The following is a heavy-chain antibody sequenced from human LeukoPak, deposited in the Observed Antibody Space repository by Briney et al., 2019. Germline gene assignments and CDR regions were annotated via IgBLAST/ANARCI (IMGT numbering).Heavy chain of an antibody. CDR3: ARGPRHPTYYYDSSGYLGFDY. D-gene: IGHD3-22*01. CDR1: GGTFSSYA. Sequence: SVKVSCKASGGTFSSYAISWVRQAPGQGLEWMGRIIPIFGTANYAQKFQGRVTITTDESTSTAYMEPSSLRSEDTAVYYCARGPRHPTYYYDSSGYLGFDYWGQGTLVTVSS. CDR2: IIPIFGTA. V-gene: IGHV1-69*05. J-gene: IGHJ4*02.